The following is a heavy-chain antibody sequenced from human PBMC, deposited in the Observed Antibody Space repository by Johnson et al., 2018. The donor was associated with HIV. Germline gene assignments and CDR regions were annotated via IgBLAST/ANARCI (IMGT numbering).Heavy chain of an antibody. CDR3: VRDGAQQLARDAFDI. Sequence: VQLVESGGGLVQPGGSLRLSCAASGFTFDDYGMSWVRQAPGKGLEWVSGINWNGGSTGYADSVKGRFTISRDNSKNTLYLQMSSLRADDTAVYYCVRDGAQQLARDAFDIWGQGTMVTVSS. CDR2: INWNGGST. V-gene: IGHV3-20*04. J-gene: IGHJ3*02. CDR1: GFTFDDYG. D-gene: IGHD6-13*01.